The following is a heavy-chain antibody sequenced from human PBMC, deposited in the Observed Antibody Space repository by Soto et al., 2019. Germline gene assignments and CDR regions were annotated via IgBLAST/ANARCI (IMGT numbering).Heavy chain of an antibody. CDR1: GFTFSSYA. J-gene: IGHJ4*02. V-gene: IGHV3-23*01. Sequence: EVQLLESGGGLVQPGGSLRLSCAASGFTFSSYAMSWVRQAPGKGLEWVSAISGSGGSTYYADSVKGRFTISRDNSNNTLYLQMNSLRAEDTAVYYSAKVSTEVVVINFFDYWGQGTLVTVSS. CDR2: ISGSGGST. CDR3: AKVSTEVVVINFFDY. D-gene: IGHD3-22*01.